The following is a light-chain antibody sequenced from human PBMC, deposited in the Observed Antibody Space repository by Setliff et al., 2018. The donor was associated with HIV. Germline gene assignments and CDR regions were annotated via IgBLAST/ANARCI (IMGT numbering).Light chain of an antibody. J-gene: IGLJ1*01. CDR2: EVS. V-gene: IGLV2-14*01. Sequence: QSVLAQPASVSGSPGQSITISCTGTSSDVGGYSHVSWYQQHPGKAPKLIIYEVSNRPSGVSNRFSGSKPGNTASLTISGLQAEDEADYYCSSYAVTNTLPFGTGTKVTVL. CDR3: SSYAVTNTLP. CDR1: SSDVGGYSH.